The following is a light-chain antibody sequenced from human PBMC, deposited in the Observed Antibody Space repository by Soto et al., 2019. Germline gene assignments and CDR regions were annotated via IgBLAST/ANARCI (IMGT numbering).Light chain of an antibody. J-gene: IGKJ5*01. Sequence: DVVMTQSPLSLPVTLGQPASISCRSSQSLVYSDGNTYLNWFQQRPDQSPRRLIYKVSNRDSGVPDRFSGSGSGTDFTLKISRVEAEDVGVYYCMQGTHGITFGQGTRLEIK. CDR3: MQGTHGIT. CDR1: QSLVYSDGNTY. CDR2: KVS. V-gene: IGKV2-30*01.